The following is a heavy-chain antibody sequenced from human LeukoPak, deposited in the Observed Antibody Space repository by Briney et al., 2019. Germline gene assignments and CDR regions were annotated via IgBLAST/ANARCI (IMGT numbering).Heavy chain of an antibody. CDR2: IYTSGST. D-gene: IGHD6-6*01. Sequence: SETLSLTCTVSGGSISSYYWSWIRQPAGKGLEWIGRIYTSGSTNYNPSLKSRVTMSVDTSKNQFSLKLSSVTAADTAVYYCASSSSSDYYHYYGMDVWGQGATVTVSS. CDR1: GGSISSYY. CDR3: ASSSSSDYYHYYGMDV. J-gene: IGHJ6*02. V-gene: IGHV4-4*07.